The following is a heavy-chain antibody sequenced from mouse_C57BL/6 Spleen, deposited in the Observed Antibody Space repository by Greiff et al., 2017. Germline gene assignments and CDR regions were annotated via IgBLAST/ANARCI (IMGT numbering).Heavy chain of an antibody. CDR3: ANWDFDY. J-gene: IGHJ2*01. V-gene: IGHV2-4*01. Sequence: QVQLQQSGPGLVQPSQSLSITCTVSGFSLTSYGVHWVRQPPGKGLEWLGVIWSGGSTDYNAAFISRLSISKDNSKSQVFFKMTSLQADDTAIYYCANWDFDYWGQGTTLTVSS. D-gene: IGHD4-1*01. CDR2: IWSGGST. CDR1: GFSLTSYG.